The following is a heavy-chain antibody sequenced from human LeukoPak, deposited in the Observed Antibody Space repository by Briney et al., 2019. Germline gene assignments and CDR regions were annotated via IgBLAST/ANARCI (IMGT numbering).Heavy chain of an antibody. CDR3: ARGTRDVYYYYMDV. V-gene: IGHV1-18*01. Sequence: ASVKVSCKASGYTFTSYGISWVRQAPGQGLEWMGWISAYNGNTNYPQKLQGRVTMTTDTSTSTAYMELRSLRSDDTAVYYCARGTRDVYYYYMDVWGKGTTVTVSS. CDR1: GYTFTSYG. CDR2: ISAYNGNT. J-gene: IGHJ6*03.